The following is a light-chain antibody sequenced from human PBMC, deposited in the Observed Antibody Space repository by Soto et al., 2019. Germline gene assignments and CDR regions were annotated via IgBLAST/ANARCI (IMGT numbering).Light chain of an antibody. CDR2: WAS. CDR1: QSVLYSSNNKNY. J-gene: IGKJ4*01. Sequence: DIVMPQSPDSLAVSLGERATINCKSSQSVLYSSNNKNYLAWYQQKPGQPPKLLIYWASTRESGVPDRFSGSGSGTDFTLTISSLQAEDLAVYYCQQYYSTPLAFGGGTKWIS. V-gene: IGKV4-1*01. CDR3: QQYYSTPLA.